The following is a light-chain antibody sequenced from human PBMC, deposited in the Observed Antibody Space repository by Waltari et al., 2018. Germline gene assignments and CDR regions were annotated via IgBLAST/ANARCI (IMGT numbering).Light chain of an antibody. CDR3: QSYDSSLIGRV. CDR2: VTT. J-gene: IGLJ2*01. Sequence: QSVLTQPPSVSGAPGQRVIISCTGRSPNIGSGYDGHWYQQLPGTAPKLLILVTTQRPSGVPDRFSGSRSGTSASLAITGLRGEDEGDYYCQSYDSSLIGRVF. CDR1: SPNIGSGYD. V-gene: IGLV1-40*01.